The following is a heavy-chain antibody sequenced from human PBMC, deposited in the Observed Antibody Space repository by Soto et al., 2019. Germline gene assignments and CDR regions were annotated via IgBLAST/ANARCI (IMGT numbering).Heavy chain of an antibody. Sequence: QVQLQESGPGLVKPSQTLSLTCSVSGASFTSAVYYCSWIRQLPGKGLEWIGYIQNSVSTIYSPSLKSRTTISVNTSKTQFSLRLNSVTGEDTATYYCAMYRSGILDSWGQGTMVTVSS. CDR1: GASFTSAVYY. D-gene: IGHD6-19*01. V-gene: IGHV4-31*03. J-gene: IGHJ5*01. CDR2: IQNSVST. CDR3: AMYRSGILDS.